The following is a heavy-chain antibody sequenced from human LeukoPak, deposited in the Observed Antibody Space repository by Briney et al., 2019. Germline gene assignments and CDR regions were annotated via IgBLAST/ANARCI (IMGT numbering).Heavy chain of an antibody. D-gene: IGHD6-13*01. CDR2: IYYSGST. CDR1: GVSISSYY. J-gene: IGHJ6*02. V-gene: IGHV4-59*01. Sequence: SETLSLTCTVSGVSISSYYWSWIRQPPGKGLEWIGYIYYSGSTNYNPSLKSRVTISVDTSKNQFSLKLSSVTAADTAVYYCARDGSSSWPQKSYYYYGMDVWGQGTTVTVSS. CDR3: ARDGSSSWPQKSYYYYGMDV.